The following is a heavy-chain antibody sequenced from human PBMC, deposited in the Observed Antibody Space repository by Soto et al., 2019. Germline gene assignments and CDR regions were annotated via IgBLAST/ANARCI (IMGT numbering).Heavy chain of an antibody. CDR1: GGCSTVDSISRNTYC. CDR3: ARRYGLNLAAYY. CDR2: FFIGGNT. Sequence: PWENLSLTSTVYGGCSTVDSISRNTYCWGWMRQPPGKGLEWLASFFIGGNTYYNPSLKSRVTTSVDTSKNQFSLKLSSVTAANTAVYFCARRYGLNLAAYYWGQGILVT. V-gene: IGHV4-39*01. J-gene: IGHJ4*02. D-gene: IGHD3-16*01.